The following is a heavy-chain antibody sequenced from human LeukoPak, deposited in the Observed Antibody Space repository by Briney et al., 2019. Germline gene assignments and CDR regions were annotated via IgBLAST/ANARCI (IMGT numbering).Heavy chain of an antibody. CDR3: AKGSYYDSSGSFYFDY. V-gene: IGHV3-23*01. J-gene: IGHJ4*02. CDR1: GFTFSSYA. D-gene: IGHD3-22*01. Sequence: GGSLSLSGAASGFTFSSYAMSWVRQAPGKGLEGFSGISGSGDNTYYADSVKGRFSISRDNSKNTLYVQVNSLGTQDTAAYYCAKGSYYDSSGSFYFDYWGQGTLVTVSS. CDR2: ISGSGDNT.